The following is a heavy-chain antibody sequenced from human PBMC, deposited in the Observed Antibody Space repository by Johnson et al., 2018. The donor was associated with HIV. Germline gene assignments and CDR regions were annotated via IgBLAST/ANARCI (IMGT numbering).Heavy chain of an antibody. V-gene: IGHV3-53*03. CDR1: GFTVSSNC. D-gene: IGHD1-1*01. J-gene: IGHJ3*02. CDR2: SWDGGGP. CDR3: ARVWRDEGRNGFDI. Sequence: VQLMESGGGLIQPGGSLRLSCAASGFTVSSNCMSWVRQAPGKGLEWVSGLSWDGGGPGYADSGRGRFTVSRDNSKHTLYLQMNSLRAEDTAVYYCARVWRDEGRNGFDIWGQGKMVTV.